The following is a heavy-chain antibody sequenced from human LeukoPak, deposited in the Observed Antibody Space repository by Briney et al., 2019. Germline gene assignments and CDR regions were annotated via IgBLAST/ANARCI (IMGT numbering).Heavy chain of an antibody. V-gene: IGHV3-21*04. J-gene: IGHJ4*02. CDR3: AKDPSFQSGYPPDY. D-gene: IGHD3-22*01. Sequence: GGSLRLSCAASGFTFSSYGMHWVRQAPGKGLEWVSSISSGSSYIYYADSVKGRFTISRDNAKNSLYLQMNSLRAEDTALYYCAKDPSFQSGYPPDYWGQGTLVTVSS. CDR1: GFTFSSYG. CDR2: ISSGSSYI.